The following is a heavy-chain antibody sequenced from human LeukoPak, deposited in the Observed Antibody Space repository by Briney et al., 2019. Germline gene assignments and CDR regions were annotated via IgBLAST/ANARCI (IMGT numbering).Heavy chain of an antibody. CDR2: IYNSGST. CDR1: GASTSSGLYY. Sequence: SETLSLTCTVSGASTSSGLYYWNWFRQPAGKGLEYIGRIYNSGSTNYNPSLKSRVTISVDTSKNQFSLKLTSVTAADTAVYYCARGAADRNNYYYYIDVWGKGTTVTVSS. CDR3: ARGAADRNNYYYYIDV. J-gene: IGHJ6*03. D-gene: IGHD1/OR15-1a*01. V-gene: IGHV4-61*02.